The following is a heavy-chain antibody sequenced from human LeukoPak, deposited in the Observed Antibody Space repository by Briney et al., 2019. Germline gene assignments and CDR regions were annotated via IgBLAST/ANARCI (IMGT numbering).Heavy chain of an antibody. V-gene: IGHV4-4*02. CDR1: GGSISSSNW. CDR2: IYHSGIT. Sequence: SETLSLTCAVPGGSISSSNWWSWVRQPPGKGLEWIGAIYHSGITNYNPSLKSRDTISTDKSKTPFSLKLSSVTAADTGVYYCARDHGVAAAGTSLYYYSCMDVWGKGTTVTISS. J-gene: IGHJ6*03. CDR3: ARDHGVAAAGTSLYYYSCMDV. D-gene: IGHD6-13*01.